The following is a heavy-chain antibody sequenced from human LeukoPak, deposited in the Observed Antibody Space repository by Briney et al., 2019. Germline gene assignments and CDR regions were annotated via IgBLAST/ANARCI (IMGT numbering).Heavy chain of an antibody. CDR1: GDPITGYSDY. V-gene: IGHV4-61*01. CDR3: AREYSAFDY. J-gene: IGHJ4*02. Sequence: KPSETLSLTCTVSGDPITGYSDYTWSWIRQPPGKGLEWIGYIYYHGTINYNPSLKSRVSISVDTSKNQFSLSLSSATAADTAKYYCAREYSAFDYWGQGTLVTVSS. CDR2: IYYHGTI. D-gene: IGHD6-13*01.